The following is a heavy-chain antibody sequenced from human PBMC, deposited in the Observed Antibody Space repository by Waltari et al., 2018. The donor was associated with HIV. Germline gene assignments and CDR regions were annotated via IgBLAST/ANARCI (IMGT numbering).Heavy chain of an antibody. CDR1: GGYFSGYS. V-gene: IGHV4-34*01. D-gene: IGHD1-7*01. CDR3: ARGRTITGTTFYYYGMDV. Sequence: QVQLQQWGAGLLKPSETLSLTCAVYGGYFSGYSWSRIRPPPGKGLEWIGEINQSGITHSNPYLKCRVTISVDTSKNQFSLKLRSVTAAGTAVYYCARGRTITGTTFYYYGMDVWGQVTTVTVSS. CDR2: INQSGIT. J-gene: IGHJ6*02.